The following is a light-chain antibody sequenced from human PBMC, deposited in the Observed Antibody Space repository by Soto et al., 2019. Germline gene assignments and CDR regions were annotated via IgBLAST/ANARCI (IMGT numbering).Light chain of an antibody. Sequence: EIVMTQSPATLSVSPGERATLSCRASQSVSSNLAWYQQKPGQAPRLLIYGASTRATGIPARFSGSGSGTECTLTISRLQSGDFADYYCQQYNNWPFTFGPGTKVDIK. CDR1: QSVSSN. CDR3: QQYNNWPFT. J-gene: IGKJ3*01. V-gene: IGKV3-15*01. CDR2: GAS.